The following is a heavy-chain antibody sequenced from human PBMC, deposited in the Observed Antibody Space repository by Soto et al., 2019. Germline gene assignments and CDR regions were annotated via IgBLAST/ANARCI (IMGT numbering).Heavy chain of an antibody. J-gene: IGHJ5*02. CDR1: GFTVSSSH. CDR2: IYSGGSS. V-gene: IGHV3-53*01. D-gene: IGHD3-10*01. CDR3: ARLGPYGSESYSFRYNWFDP. Sequence: PGGSLRLSCTTSGFTVSSSHMAWVRQAPGKGLEWVSVIYSGGSSYYAVSVQGRFTIPRDNSKNTVYLQMNSLRGEDTAMYYCARLGPYGSESYSFRYNWFDPWGQGTQVTVSS.